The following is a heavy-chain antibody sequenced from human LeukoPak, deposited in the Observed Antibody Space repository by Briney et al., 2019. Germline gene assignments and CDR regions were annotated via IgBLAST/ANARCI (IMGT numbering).Heavy chain of an antibody. CDR2: ISTYNGDT. CDR3: ARGSSYGFSMGY. CDR1: GYTFANYG. Sequence: ASVKVSCKASGYTFANYGINWVRQAPGQGLEWMGWISTYNGDTNYAQKLHGRVTMTTDTSTSTAYMELRSLRSDDTALYYCARGSSYGFSMGYWGQGTLVTVSS. V-gene: IGHV1-18*01. D-gene: IGHD5-18*01. J-gene: IGHJ4*02.